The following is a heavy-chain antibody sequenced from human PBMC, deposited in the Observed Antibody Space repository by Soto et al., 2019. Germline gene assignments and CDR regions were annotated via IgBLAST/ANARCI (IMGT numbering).Heavy chain of an antibody. J-gene: IGHJ6*02. CDR2: IIPIFGTA. Sequence: QVQLVQSGAEVKKPGYSVKVSCKASGGTFSSYAISWVRQAPGQGLEWMGGIIPIFGTANYAQKFQGRVTSTADESTSTADMERSSLRAEDTAVYYCARVVANGGAHLTYYYYGMDVWVQETTVTVSS. CDR1: GGTFSSYA. D-gene: IGHD2-21*01. V-gene: IGHV1-69*01. CDR3: ARVVANGGAHLTYYYYGMDV.